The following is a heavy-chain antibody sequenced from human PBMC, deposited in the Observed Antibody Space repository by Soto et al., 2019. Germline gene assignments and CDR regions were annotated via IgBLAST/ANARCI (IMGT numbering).Heavy chain of an antibody. CDR3: ARVRNSSGYYSSYYYYGMDV. V-gene: IGHV4-34*01. J-gene: IGHJ6*02. D-gene: IGHD3-22*01. CDR2: INHSGST. CDR1: GGSFSGYY. Sequence: PSETLSLTCAVYGGSFSGYYWSWIRQPPGKGLEWIGEINHSGSTNYNPSLKSRVTISVDTSKNQFSLKLSSVTAADTAVYYCARVRNSSGYYSSYYYYGMDVWGQGTTVTVSS.